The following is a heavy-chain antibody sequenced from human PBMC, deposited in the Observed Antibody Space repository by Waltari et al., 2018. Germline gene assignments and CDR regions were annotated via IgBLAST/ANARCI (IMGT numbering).Heavy chain of an antibody. J-gene: IGHJ3*02. V-gene: IGHV1-24*01. CDR1: GYTLTELS. Sequence: QVQLVQSGAEVKKPGASVKVSCKVSGYTLTELSMHWVRQAPGKGREWMGGLDPEDSETIYAHKVQGRVTMTEDTSTDTAYMELSSLRSEDTAVYYCATGRLFHDAFDIWGQGTMVTVSS. CDR3: ATGRLFHDAFDI. CDR2: LDPEDSET. D-gene: IGHD3-22*01.